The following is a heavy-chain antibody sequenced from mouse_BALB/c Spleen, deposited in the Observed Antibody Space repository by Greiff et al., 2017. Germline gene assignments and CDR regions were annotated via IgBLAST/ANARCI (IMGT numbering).Heavy chain of an antibody. CDR1: GYTFTSYY. J-gene: IGHJ3*01. Sequence: QVQLQQSGPELVKPGASVRISCKASGYTFTSYYIHWVKQRPGQGLEWIGWIYPGNVNTKYNEKFKGKATLTADKSSSTAYMQLSSLTSEDSAVYFCARGQGDYDGEGFAYWGQGTLVTVSA. D-gene: IGHD2-4*01. V-gene: IGHV1S56*01. CDR2: IYPGNVNT. CDR3: ARGQGDYDGEGFAY.